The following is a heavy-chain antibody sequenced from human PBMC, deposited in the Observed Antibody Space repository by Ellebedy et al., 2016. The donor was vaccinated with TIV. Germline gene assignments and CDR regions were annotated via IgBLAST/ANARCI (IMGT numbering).Heavy chain of an antibody. Sequence: PGGSLRLSCAASGFNFNNFWMSWVRQAPGKGLEWVAHIKTDGSETYYVDSVKGRFTISRENAKNALFLQMDGLRVDDSAVYYCVGFGVFNLWGQGAPVTVSS. CDR1: GFNFNNFW. CDR2: IKTDGSET. J-gene: IGHJ5*02. V-gene: IGHV3-7*01. CDR3: VGFGVFNL. D-gene: IGHD3-3*01.